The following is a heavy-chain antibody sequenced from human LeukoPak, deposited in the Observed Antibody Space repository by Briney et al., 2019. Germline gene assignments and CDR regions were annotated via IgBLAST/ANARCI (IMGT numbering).Heavy chain of an antibody. CDR2: ISSSSSTI. CDR3: AREMAHYFDSSGYSF. CDR1: GFTFSSSS. D-gene: IGHD3-22*01. Sequence: GGSLRLSCAASGFTFSSSSMNWVRQAPGKGLEWVSYISSSSSTIHYAESVKGRFTIPRDNAKNSLYLQMNSLRDEDTAVYYCAREMAHYFDSSGYSFWGQGTLVTVSS. J-gene: IGHJ4*02. V-gene: IGHV3-48*02.